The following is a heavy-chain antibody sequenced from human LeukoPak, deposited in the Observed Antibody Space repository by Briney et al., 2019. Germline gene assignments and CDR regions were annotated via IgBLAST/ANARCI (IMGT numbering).Heavy chain of an antibody. CDR1: GFTFSSYA. CDR2: FSGSGGST. Sequence: GGSLRLSCAASGFTFSSYAMSWVRQAPGKGLEWVSAFSGSGGSTYYADSVKGRFTISRDNSKNTLYLQMNSLRAEDTAVYYCARYVLRYFDWSNFDYWGQGTLVTVSS. J-gene: IGHJ4*02. CDR3: ARYVLRYFDWSNFDY. V-gene: IGHV3-23*01. D-gene: IGHD3-9*01.